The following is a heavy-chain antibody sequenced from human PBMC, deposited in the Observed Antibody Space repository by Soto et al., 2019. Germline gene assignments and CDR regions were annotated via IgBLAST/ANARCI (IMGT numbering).Heavy chain of an antibody. D-gene: IGHD3-22*01. CDR1: GDSISNSRFY. J-gene: IGHJ5*02. V-gene: IGHV4-39*01. CDR3: ARDFFDSSDYFINWLAP. Sequence: SESLSLTCSVSGDSISNSRFYWAWIRQPPGEGLEWIGSIYHTGNAYYNPSLKSRVTISVDTSKNQFSLKLTSVTAADAALYYCARDFFDSSDYFINWLAP. CDR2: IYHTGNA.